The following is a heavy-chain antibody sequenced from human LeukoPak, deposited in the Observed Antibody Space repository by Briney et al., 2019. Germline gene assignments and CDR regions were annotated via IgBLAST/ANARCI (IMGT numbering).Heavy chain of an antibody. D-gene: IGHD6-13*01. J-gene: IGHJ4*02. V-gene: IGHV4-34*01. CDR3: ARDGSSSWFRISDY. CDR2: INHSGST. Sequence: SETLSLTCAVYGGSFSGYYWSWIRQPPGKGLEWIGEINHSGSTNYNPSLKSRVTISVDTSKNQFSLKLSSVTAADTAVYYCARDGSSSWFRISDYWGQGTLVTVSS. CDR1: GGSFSGYY.